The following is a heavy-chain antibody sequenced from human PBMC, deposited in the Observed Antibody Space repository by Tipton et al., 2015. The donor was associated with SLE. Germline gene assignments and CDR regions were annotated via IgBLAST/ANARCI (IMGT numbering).Heavy chain of an antibody. CDR3: ARVGATRYYFEY. CDR1: GFTFSSYE. V-gene: IGHV3-48*03. D-gene: IGHD1-26*01. CDR2: ISSSGSTI. Sequence: GSLRLSCAASGFTFSSYEMNWVRQAPGKGLEWVSYISSSGSTIYYADSVKGRFTISRDNAKNSLYLQMSSLRAEDTAVYYCARVGATRYYFEYWGQGTLVTVSS. J-gene: IGHJ4*02.